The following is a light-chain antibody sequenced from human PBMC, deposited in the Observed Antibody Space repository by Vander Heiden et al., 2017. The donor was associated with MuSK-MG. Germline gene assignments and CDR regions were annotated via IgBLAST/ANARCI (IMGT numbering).Light chain of an antibody. CDR3: QQYNNWPPLT. J-gene: IGKJ4*01. CDR2: AAS. CDR1: QSVSIN. Sequence: EIVLTQSPSTLSVSPGERATLSCRASQSVSINLAWYQQKRGQAPRPLIYAASTRATGIPARFSGGGSGTEFTLTISSLQSEDFAVYYCQQYNNWPPLTFGGGTKVEIK. V-gene: IGKV3-15*01.